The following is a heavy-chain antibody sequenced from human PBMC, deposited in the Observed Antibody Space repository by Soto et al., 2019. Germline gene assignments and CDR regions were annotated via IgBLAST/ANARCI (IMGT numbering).Heavy chain of an antibody. CDR2: INHSGST. J-gene: IGHJ4*02. Sequence: SETLSLTCAVYGGSFSGYYWSWIRQPPGKGLEWIGEINHSGSTNYNPSLKSRVTISVDTSKNQFSLKLSSVTAADTAVYYCARGRRLYQLLYYFDYWGQGTLVTV. V-gene: IGHV4-34*01. CDR3: ARGRRLYQLLYYFDY. D-gene: IGHD2-2*01. CDR1: GGSFSGYY.